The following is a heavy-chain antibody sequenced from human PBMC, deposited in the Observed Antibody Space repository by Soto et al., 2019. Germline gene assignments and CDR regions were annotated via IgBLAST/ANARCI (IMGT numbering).Heavy chain of an antibody. CDR2: IYSGGST. Sequence: GGSLRLSCAASGFTVSSNYMSWVRQAPGKGLEWVSVIYSGGSTYYADSVKGRFTISRHNSKNTLYLQMNSLRAEDTAVYYCARLPIFGVVGKNMDVWGKGTTVTVSS. D-gene: IGHD3-3*01. CDR3: ARLPIFGVVGKNMDV. J-gene: IGHJ6*03. V-gene: IGHV3-53*04. CDR1: GFTVSSNY.